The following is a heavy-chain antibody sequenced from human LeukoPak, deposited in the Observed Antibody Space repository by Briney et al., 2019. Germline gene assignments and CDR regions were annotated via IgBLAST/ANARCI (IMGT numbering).Heavy chain of an antibody. CDR3: AKEHFDTSGYYSRFDN. Sequence: PGGSLRLSCAASGFTFNRHAMSWVRQAPGKGLEWASSSGVSGGSTHYADSVKGRFTISRDNSQNTLYLHMNSLRVDDTAVYYCAKEHFDTSGYYSRFDNWGQGILVTVSS. J-gene: IGHJ4*02. CDR2: SGVSGGST. CDR1: GFTFNRHA. D-gene: IGHD3-22*01. V-gene: IGHV3-23*01.